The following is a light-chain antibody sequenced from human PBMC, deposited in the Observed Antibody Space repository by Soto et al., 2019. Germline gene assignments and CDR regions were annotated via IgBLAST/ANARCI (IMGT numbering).Light chain of an antibody. CDR3: QQYGSSPFT. V-gene: IGKV3-20*01. CDR1: QTISDNW. J-gene: IGKJ4*01. CDR2: AAS. Sequence: EIVLTQSPGTLSLSPGERATLSCRASQTISDNWLAWYQQKPGQAPRRLIYAASSRATGIPDRFSGSGSGTAFTLTISSLESEDFAVYYCQQYGSSPFTFGGGTKLEIK.